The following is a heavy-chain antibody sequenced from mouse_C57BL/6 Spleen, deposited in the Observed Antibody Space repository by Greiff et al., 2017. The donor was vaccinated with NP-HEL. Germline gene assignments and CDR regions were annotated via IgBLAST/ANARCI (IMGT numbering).Heavy chain of an antibody. D-gene: IGHD1-1*01. J-gene: IGHJ4*01. Sequence: EVKVEESGGGLVKPGGSLKLSCAASGFTFSSYAMSWVRQTPEKRLEWVATISDGGSYTYYPDNVKGRFTISRDNAKNNLYLQMSHLKSEDTAMYYCARDGSRSYAMDYWGQGTSVTVSS. V-gene: IGHV5-4*01. CDR3: ARDGSRSYAMDY. CDR2: ISDGGSYT. CDR1: GFTFSSYA.